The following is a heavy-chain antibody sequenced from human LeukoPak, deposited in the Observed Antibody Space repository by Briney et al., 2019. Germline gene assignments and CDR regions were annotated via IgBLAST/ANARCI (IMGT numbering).Heavy chain of an antibody. CDR3: ARVAPDNWFDP. CDR2: IYYSGST. J-gene: IGHJ5*02. V-gene: IGHV4-31*03. D-gene: IGHD5-12*01. Sequence: SETLSLTCTVSGGSISSGGYYWSWIRQHPGKGLEWIGYIYYSGSTYYNPSLKSRVTISVDTSKNQFSLKLNSVTAADTAVYYCARVAPDNWFDPWGQGTLVTVSS. CDR1: GGSISSGGYY.